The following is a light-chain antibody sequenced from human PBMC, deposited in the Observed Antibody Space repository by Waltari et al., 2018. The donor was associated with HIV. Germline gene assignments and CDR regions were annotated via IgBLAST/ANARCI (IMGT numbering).Light chain of an antibody. J-gene: IGLJ2*01. Sequence: VLTQPPSVSVAPGQTASITCGGNNIGSKSVHWYQQKPGQAPVLVVYDDSDRPSGIPERFSGSNSGNTATLTISRVEAGDEADYYCQVWSNSGDHSGGVFGGGTKLTVL. CDR3: QVWSNSGDHSGGV. CDR2: DDS. CDR1: NIGSKS. V-gene: IGLV3-21*02.